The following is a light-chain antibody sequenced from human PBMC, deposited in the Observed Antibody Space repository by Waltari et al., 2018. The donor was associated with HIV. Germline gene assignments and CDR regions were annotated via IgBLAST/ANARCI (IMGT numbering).Light chain of an antibody. CDR3: EAWDSSLGVL. V-gene: IGLV1-51*01. J-gene: IGLJ3*02. CDR2: DDD. Sequence: QSVLTQPPSVSAAPGQRVTISCSGSNSNLGHNYVSWYQQFPGTAPKLLLYDDDKRPSGIPGRFSGSKSGTSATLIITGLQPGDEADYYCEAWDSSLGVLFGGGTKLTVL. CDR1: NSNLGHNY.